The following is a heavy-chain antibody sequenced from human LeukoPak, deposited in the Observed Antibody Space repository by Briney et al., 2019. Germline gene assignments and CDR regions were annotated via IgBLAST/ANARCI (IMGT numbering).Heavy chain of an antibody. CDR2: IYYSGST. CDR1: GGSISSGSYY. V-gene: IGHV4-39*07. Sequence: SETLSLTCTVSGGSISSGSYYWGWIRQPPGKGLEWIGSIYYSGSTYYNPSLKSRVTISVDTSKNQFSLKLSSVTAADTAVYYCAGGHGSGSYYIAWGQGTLVTVSS. CDR3: AGGHGSGSYYIA. J-gene: IGHJ5*02. D-gene: IGHD3-10*01.